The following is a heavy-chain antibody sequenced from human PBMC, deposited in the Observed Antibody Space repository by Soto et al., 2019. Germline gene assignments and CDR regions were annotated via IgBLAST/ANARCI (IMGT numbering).Heavy chain of an antibody. J-gene: IGHJ2*01. CDR2: IIPIFGTA. V-gene: IGHV1-69*06. CDR1: GGTFSSYA. Sequence: QVQLVQSGAEVKKPGSSVKVSCKASGGTFSSYAISWVRQAPGQGLEWMGGIIPIFGTANYAQKFQGRVTITADKSTSTAYMALSSLRSEDTAVYYCARDRDQYNRRRYFDLWGRGTLVTVSS. D-gene: IGHD1-20*01. CDR3: ARDRDQYNRRRYFDL.